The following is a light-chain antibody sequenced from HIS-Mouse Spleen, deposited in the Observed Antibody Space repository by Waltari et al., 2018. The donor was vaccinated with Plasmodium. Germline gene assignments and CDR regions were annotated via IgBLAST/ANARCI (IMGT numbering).Light chain of an antibody. J-gene: IGKJ3*01. Sequence: DIQMPQSPSSLSASVGDRVPITCQASQDISNYLNWYQQKPGKAPKRLIYDASNLETGVPARFSGSGSGTDFTFTISSLQPEDIATYYCQQYDNLPPLFTFGPGTKVAIK. CDR1: QDISNY. CDR3: QQYDNLPPLFT. V-gene: IGKV1-33*01. CDR2: DAS.